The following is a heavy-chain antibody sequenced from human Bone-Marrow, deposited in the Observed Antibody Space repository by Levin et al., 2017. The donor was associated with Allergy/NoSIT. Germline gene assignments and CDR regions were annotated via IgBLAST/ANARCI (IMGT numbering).Heavy chain of an antibody. CDR3: ARGPIYDFWSGYWRGAPQDWFDP. J-gene: IGHJ5*02. CDR1: GYTFTSYD. D-gene: IGHD3-3*01. Sequence: GESLKISCKASGYTFTSYDINWVRQATGQGLEWMGWMNPNSGNTGYAQKFQGRVTMTRNTSISTAYMELSSLRSEDTAVYYCARGPIYDFWSGYWRGAPQDWFDPWGQGTLVTVSS. V-gene: IGHV1-8*01. CDR2: MNPNSGNT.